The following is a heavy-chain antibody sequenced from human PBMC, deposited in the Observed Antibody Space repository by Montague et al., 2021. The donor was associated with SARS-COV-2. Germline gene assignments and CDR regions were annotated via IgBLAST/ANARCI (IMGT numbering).Heavy chain of an antibody. CDR3: VRDHPYGGPRGAYDI. CDR1: GASVRSGNSY. J-gene: IGHJ6*02. D-gene: IGHD4-23*01. Sequence: SETLSLTCTVSGASVRSGNSYWNWIRQPPGKGLEWIGYISYSGSTNYSPSLKSRVTISTDTSKNQLSLKVNSVTAADTAVYYCVRDHPYGGPRGAYDIWGQGTTVTVSS. CDR2: ISYSGST. V-gene: IGHV4-61*01.